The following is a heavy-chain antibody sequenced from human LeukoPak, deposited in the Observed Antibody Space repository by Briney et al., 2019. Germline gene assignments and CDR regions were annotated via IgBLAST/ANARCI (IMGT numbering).Heavy chain of an antibody. CDR1: GYTFTDYF. J-gene: IGHJ4*02. CDR3: ATSVGTSGPELDY. V-gene: IGHV1-2*02. D-gene: IGHD3-3*01. Sequence: GASVKVSCKASGYTFTDYFMHWVRQAPGHGLEWVGWINPNSGGTIYAQKFQGRVTMTRDTSISTAYMELSRMTSDDTAVYYCATSVGTSGPELDYWGQGTLVTV. CDR2: INPNSGGT.